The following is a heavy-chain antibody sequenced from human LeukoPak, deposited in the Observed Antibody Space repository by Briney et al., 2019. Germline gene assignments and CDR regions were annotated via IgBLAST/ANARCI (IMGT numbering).Heavy chain of an antibody. CDR3: ARGHDYGDYLIDY. D-gene: IGHD4-17*01. CDR2: IYYSGST. J-gene: IGHJ4*02. V-gene: IGHV4-39*07. CDR1: GGSISSSSYY. Sequence: PSETLSLTCTVSGGSISSSSYYWGWIRQPPGKRLVWIGSIYYSGSTYYNPSLKSRVTISVDTSKNQFSLKLSSVTAADTAVYYCARGHDYGDYLIDYWGQGTLVTVSS.